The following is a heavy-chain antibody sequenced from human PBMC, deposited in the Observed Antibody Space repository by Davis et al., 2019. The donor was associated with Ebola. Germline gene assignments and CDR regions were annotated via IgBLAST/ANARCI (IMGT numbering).Heavy chain of an antibody. J-gene: IGHJ4*02. CDR2: INPNSGGT. Sequence: ASVKVSCKASGYTFTGYYMHWVRQAPGQGLEWMGWINPNSGGTNYAQKFQGWVTMTRDTSISTAYMELSRLRSDDTAVYYCARGGNDYGGNSGFDYWGQGTLVTVSS. CDR3: ARGGNDYGGNSGFDY. CDR1: GYTFTGYY. D-gene: IGHD4-23*01. V-gene: IGHV1-2*04.